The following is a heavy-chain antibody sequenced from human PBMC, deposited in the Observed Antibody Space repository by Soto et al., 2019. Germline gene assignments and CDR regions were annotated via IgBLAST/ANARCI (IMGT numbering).Heavy chain of an antibody. D-gene: IGHD3-22*01. V-gene: IGHV3-7*01. CDR1: GFTFSSYW. CDR3: ARHTNYYDSSGTPGAFDS. CDR2: IRQDGSEK. Sequence: GGSLRLSCAASGFTFSSYWMSWVRQAPGKGLEWVANIRQDGSEKYYVDSVKGRFTISRDNAKNSLYLQMNSLRAEDTAVYYCARHTNYYDSSGTPGAFDSWGQGTMVTVSS. J-gene: IGHJ3*02.